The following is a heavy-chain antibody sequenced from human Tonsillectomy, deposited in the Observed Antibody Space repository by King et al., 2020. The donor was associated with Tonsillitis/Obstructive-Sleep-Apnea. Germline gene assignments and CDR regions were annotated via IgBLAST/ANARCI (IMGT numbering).Heavy chain of an antibody. J-gene: IGHJ4*02. CDR3: ATLFEHSRSSYYFDY. Sequence: QLVQSRAEVKKPGESLKISCKGSGYSFTSYWIGWVRQMPGKGLEWMGIIYPGDSDTTYSPSFQGQVTISADKSISTAYLQWSSLKASDTAMYYYATLFEHSRSSYYFDYWGQGTLVTVSS. V-gene: IGHV5-51*01. D-gene: IGHD6-6*01. CDR1: GYSFTSYW. CDR2: IYPGDSDT.